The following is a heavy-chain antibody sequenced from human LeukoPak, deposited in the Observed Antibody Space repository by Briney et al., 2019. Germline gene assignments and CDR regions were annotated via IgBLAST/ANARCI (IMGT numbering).Heavy chain of an antibody. CDR1: GYTFTSYD. D-gene: IGHD3-10*01. Sequence: ASVKVSCKASGYTFTSYDINWVRQATGQGLEWMGWMNPNSGNTGYAQKFQGRVTTTRNTSISTAYMELSSLRSEDTAVYFCARALGSGSYYYYMDVWGKGTTVTISS. CDR2: MNPNSGNT. V-gene: IGHV1-8*01. J-gene: IGHJ6*03. CDR3: ARALGSGSYYYYMDV.